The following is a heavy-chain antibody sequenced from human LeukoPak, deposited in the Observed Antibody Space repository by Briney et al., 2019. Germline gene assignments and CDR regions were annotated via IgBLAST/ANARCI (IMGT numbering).Heavy chain of an antibody. J-gene: IGHJ3*02. V-gene: IGHV4-59*08. CDR1: GGSISSYY. CDR2: IYYSGST. CDR3: ARGGDYGQSAFDI. D-gene: IGHD4-17*01. Sequence: SETLSLTCTVSGGSISSYYWSWIRQPPGKGLEWIGYIYYSGSTNYNPSLKSRVTISVDTSKNQFSLKLSSVTAADTAVYYCARGGDYGQSAFDIWGQGTMVTVSS.